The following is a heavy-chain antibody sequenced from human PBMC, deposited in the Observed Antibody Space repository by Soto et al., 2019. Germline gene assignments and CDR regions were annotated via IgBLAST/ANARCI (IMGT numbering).Heavy chain of an antibody. J-gene: IGHJ6*02. V-gene: IGHV1-18*04. CDR2: ISAYNGNT. CDR3: ARDLRYSSCWWGGYYGMDV. Sequence: QVQLVQSGAEVKKPGASVKVSCKASGYTFTSYGIIWVRQAPGQGLEWMGWISAYNGNTNYAQKLQGRVTMTTDTSTSTAYMELRSLRSDDTAVYYCARDLRYSSCWWGGYYGMDVWGQGTTVTVSS. CDR1: GYTFTSYG. D-gene: IGHD6-19*01.